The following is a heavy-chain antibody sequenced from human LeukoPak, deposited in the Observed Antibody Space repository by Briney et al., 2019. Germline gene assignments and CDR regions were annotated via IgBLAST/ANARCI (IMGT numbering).Heavy chain of an antibody. J-gene: IGHJ4*02. V-gene: IGHV3-9*03. D-gene: IGHD3-16*01. CDR3: AKGAISSRHRGSFDY. CDR2: ISWNSGSI. CDR1: GFTFDDYG. Sequence: GGSLRLSCAASGFTFDDYGMHWVRQAPGKGLEWVSGISWNSGSIGYVDSVKGRFTISRDNAKNSLYLQMNSLRAEDMALYYCAKGAISSRHRGSFDYWGQGTLVTVSS.